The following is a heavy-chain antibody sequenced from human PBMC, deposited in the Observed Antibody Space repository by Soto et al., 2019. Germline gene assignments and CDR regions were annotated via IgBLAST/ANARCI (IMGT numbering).Heavy chain of an antibody. CDR2: IRYDGSDE. D-gene: IGHD1-26*01. CDR3: ARDGVGATTFFGFLDY. Sequence: QVQLVESGGGVVQPGGSLRLSCAASASIFKGHGRHWVRQAPGKGLEWVAIIRYDGSDEHYGDSVKGRFTISRDNSKNMLYLQMNSLRAEDTAVYYCARDGVGATTFFGFLDYWGQGTLVTVSS. J-gene: IGHJ4*02. V-gene: IGHV3-33*08. CDR1: ASIFKGHG.